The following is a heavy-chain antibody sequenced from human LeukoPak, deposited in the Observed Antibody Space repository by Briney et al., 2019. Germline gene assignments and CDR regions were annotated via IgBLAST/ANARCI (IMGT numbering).Heavy chain of an antibody. V-gene: IGHV4-4*02. CDR1: GGSISTTNW. D-gene: IGHD3-10*01. CDR3: ASPGSGRHAFDI. J-gene: IGHJ3*02. Sequence: SETLSLTCGVSGGSISTTNWWTWVRQPPGEGLEWIGEVHLSGRTHYNPSLESRVTMSVDMSENHISLRLASVTAADTAVYYCASPGSGRHAFDIWGQGTMVTVSS. CDR2: VHLSGRT.